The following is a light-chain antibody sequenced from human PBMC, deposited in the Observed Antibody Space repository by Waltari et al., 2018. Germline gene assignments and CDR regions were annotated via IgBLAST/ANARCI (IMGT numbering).Light chain of an antibody. CDR3: QAWHSSVV. CDR2: EVS. V-gene: IGLV2-8*01. Sequence: QSALTQPPSASGSPGQSVTISCTGTSSDVGGYNYVSWYTQHPGKAPKLMIYEVSKRPSGVPDRFSGSKSGNTASLTVSGLQAEDEADYYCQAWHSSVVFGGGTKLTVL. CDR1: SSDVGGYNY. J-gene: IGLJ3*02.